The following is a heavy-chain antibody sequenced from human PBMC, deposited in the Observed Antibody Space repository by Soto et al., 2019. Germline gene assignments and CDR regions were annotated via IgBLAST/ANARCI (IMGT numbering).Heavy chain of an antibody. V-gene: IGHV1-8*01. CDR1: GYTFTSYD. Sequence: VASVKVSCKASGYTFTSYDINWVRQATGQGLEWMGWMNPNSGNTGYAQKFQGRVTMTRNTSISTAYMELSSLRSEDTAVYYCARERYCSGGSCFYDAFDIWGQGTMVTVSS. CDR3: ARERYCSGGSCFYDAFDI. CDR2: MNPNSGNT. D-gene: IGHD2-15*01. J-gene: IGHJ3*02.